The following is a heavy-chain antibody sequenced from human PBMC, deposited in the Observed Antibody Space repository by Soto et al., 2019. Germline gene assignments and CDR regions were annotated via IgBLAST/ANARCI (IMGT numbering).Heavy chain of an antibody. CDR2: ISDNGVTT. V-gene: IGHV3-23*01. CDR1: GFTLRSYV. CDR3: AKYGGTCSGAWYPRYFKY. D-gene: IGHD6-19*01. J-gene: IGHJ4*02. Sequence: GGSLRRSCASSGFTLRSYVMNWVRQAPGKVLEWVSTISDNGVTTYYADSVKGRFTISRDNYNDTLYLQMNSLRAEDTAVYFCAKYGGTCSGAWYPRYFKYWGQGALVTDSS.